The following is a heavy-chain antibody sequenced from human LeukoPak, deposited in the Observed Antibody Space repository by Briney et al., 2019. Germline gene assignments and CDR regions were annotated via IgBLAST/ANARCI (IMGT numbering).Heavy chain of an antibody. CDR1: GYTFTNHA. CDR2: IIPIFGTA. CDR3: ARDRLTLGYCSSTSCYSRYYYYYYGMDV. V-gene: IGHV1-69*13. D-gene: IGHD2-2*01. J-gene: IGHJ6*02. Sequence: SVKVSCKASGYTFTNHAMHWVRQAPGQGLEWMGGIIPIFGTANYAQKFQGRVTITADESTSTAYMELSSLRSEDTAVYYCARDRLTLGYCSSTSCYSRYYYYYYGMDVWGQGTTVTVSS.